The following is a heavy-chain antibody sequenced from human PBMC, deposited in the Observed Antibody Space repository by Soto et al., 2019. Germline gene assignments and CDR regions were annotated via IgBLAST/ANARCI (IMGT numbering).Heavy chain of an antibody. CDR3: ARDPEGSAAGYFDL. CDR1: GFTVSSNY. Sequence: EVQLVESGGGLVQPGGSLRLSCAASGFTVSSNYMSWVRQAPGKGLEWVSVIYSGGSTYYADSVKGRFTISRHNSKNTLYLQMNSLRAEDTAVYYCARDPEGSAAGYFDLWGRGTPVTVSS. V-gene: IGHV3-53*04. J-gene: IGHJ2*01. D-gene: IGHD6-25*01. CDR2: IYSGGST.